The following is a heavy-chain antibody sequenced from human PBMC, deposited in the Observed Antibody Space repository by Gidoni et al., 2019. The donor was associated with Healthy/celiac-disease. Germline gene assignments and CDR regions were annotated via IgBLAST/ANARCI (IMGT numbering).Heavy chain of an antibody. V-gene: IGHV5-51*03. CDR3: ARLGWGFGGSPPGNAFDI. Sequence: EVQLVPSGAEVKKPGESLKISCKGSGYSFTSSWIGWVRQMPGKGLEWMGIIYPGDSDTRYSPSFQGQVTISADKSISTAYLQWSSLKASDTAMYYCARLGWGFGGSPPGNAFDIWGQGTMVTVSS. CDR1: GYSFTSSW. D-gene: IGHD3-10*01. J-gene: IGHJ3*02. CDR2: IYPGDSDT.